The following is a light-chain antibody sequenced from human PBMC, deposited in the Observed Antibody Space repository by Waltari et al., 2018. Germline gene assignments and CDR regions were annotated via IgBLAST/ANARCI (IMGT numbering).Light chain of an antibody. J-gene: IGKJ5*01. CDR2: AAS. Sequence: IEMTQSPSSLSTSVGDRVTITCRASQDIGNPLAWYQQRPGKAPKLIIYAASKLETGVPSRFRGSGSATEYTLTISGLQPEDFATYYCHQYYSIPLTFGQGTRLEIK. V-gene: IGKV1-NL1*01. CDR1: QDIGNP. CDR3: HQYYSIPLT.